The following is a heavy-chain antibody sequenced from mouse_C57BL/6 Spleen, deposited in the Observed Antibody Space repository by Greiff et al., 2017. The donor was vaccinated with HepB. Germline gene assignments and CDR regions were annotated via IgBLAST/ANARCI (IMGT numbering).Heavy chain of an antibody. D-gene: IGHD1-1*01. J-gene: IGHJ4*01. CDR2: IDPSDSYT. Sequence: QVQLQQPGAELVRPGTSVKLSCKASGYTFTSYWMHWVKQRPGQGLEWIGVIDPSDSYTNYNQKFKGKATLTVDTSSSTAYMQLSSLTSEDSAVYYGASRDYGSSSYAMDYWGQGTSVTVSS. CDR3: ASRDYGSSSYAMDY. V-gene: IGHV1-59*01. CDR1: GYTFTSYW.